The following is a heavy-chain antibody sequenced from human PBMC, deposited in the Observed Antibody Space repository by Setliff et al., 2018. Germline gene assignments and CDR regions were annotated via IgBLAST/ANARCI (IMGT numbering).Heavy chain of an antibody. CDR1: GYTFTGYY. CDR3: ARDGDILTTYYIYYYYMDV. V-gene: IGHV1-2*02. J-gene: IGHJ6*03. D-gene: IGHD3-9*01. CDR2: INPNSGGT. Sequence: GASVKVSCKASGYTFTGYYIHWVRQAPGQGLGYMGWINPNSGGTNYAPKFQGRVTMTRDTSISTVYMEVSRLRSDDTAVYFCARDGDILTTYYIYYYYMDVWGKGTTVTVSS.